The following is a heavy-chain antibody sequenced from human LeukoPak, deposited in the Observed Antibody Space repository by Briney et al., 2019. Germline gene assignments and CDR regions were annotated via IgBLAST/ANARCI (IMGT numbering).Heavy chain of an antibody. Sequence: PSETLSLTCSVSGVAISDYFWSWIRQPAGRDLEWIGRISTTGSTYFNPSLQSRVRMSVDSSKTHFSLRLSSVTAADTDVYYCARSPSTIGWNWGYYFDFWGQGHLVTVSS. CDR3: ARSPSTIGWNWGYYFDF. J-gene: IGHJ4*02. D-gene: IGHD1-7*01. V-gene: IGHV4-4*07. CDR2: ISTTGST. CDR1: GVAISDYF.